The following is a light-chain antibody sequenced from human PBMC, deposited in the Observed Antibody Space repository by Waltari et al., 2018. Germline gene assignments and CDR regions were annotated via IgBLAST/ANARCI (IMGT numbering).Light chain of an antibody. CDR1: QSVSRS. V-gene: IGKV3-20*01. CDR3: QHYVRLPVT. Sequence: EIVLTQSPGTLSLSPGERATLSCRASQSVSRSLAWYQQKPGQAPSLLIYGASSRAPGVPDRFSGSGSGTDFSLTISRLEPEDFAVYYCQHYVRLPVTFGQGTKVEIK. J-gene: IGKJ1*01. CDR2: GAS.